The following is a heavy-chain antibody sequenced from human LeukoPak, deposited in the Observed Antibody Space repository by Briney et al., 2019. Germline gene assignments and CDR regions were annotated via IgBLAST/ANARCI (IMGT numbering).Heavy chain of an antibody. Sequence: GGSLRLSCAASGFTFGSYAMHWVRQAPGKGLEWVAVISYDGSNKYYADSVKGRFTISRDNSKNTLYLQMNSLRAEDTAVYYCARDTGYSDIWGQGTMVTVSS. CDR1: GFTFGSYA. J-gene: IGHJ3*02. CDR2: ISYDGSNK. V-gene: IGHV3-30-3*01. CDR3: ARDTGYSDI. D-gene: IGHD5-18*01.